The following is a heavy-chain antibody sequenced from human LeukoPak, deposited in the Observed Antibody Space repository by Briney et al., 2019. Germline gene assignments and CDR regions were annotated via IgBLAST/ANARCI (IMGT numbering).Heavy chain of an antibody. J-gene: IGHJ1*01. D-gene: IGHD3-16*01. CDR1: GFTFSSYG. Sequence: GGSLRLSCAASGFTFSSYGMHWVRQAPGKGLEWVAFIRYDGSNKYYADSVKGRFTISRDNSKNTLYLQMNSLRAEDTAVYYCAKDIGLVSAEYFQHWGQGTLVTVSS. V-gene: IGHV3-30*02. CDR3: AKDIGLVSAEYFQH. CDR2: IRYDGSNK.